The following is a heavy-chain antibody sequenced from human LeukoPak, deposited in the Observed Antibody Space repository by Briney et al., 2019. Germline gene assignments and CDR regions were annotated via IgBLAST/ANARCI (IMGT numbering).Heavy chain of an antibody. J-gene: IGHJ3*02. D-gene: IGHD3-16*01. CDR1: GGSIRSYY. CDR2: IHYSGST. CDR3: AGLGALHDAFDI. Sequence: SETLSLTCTVSGGSIRSYYWSWIRQPPGRGLEWIENIHYSGSTKYNPSLKSRVTISADTSKNQFSLKVTSVTAADTAVYYCAGLGALHDAFDIWGQGTMVTVSS. V-gene: IGHV4-59*12.